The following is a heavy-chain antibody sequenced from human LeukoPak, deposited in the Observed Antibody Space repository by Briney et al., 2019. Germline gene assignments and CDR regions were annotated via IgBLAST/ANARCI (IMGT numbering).Heavy chain of an antibody. Sequence: GGSLRLSCAASGFTFSSYAMSWVRQAPGKGLEWVGFIRSKAYGGITEYAASVKGRFTISRDDSKSIAYLQMNSLKTEDTAVYYCTRGGPIVVVVAATEFDPWGQGTLVTVSS. V-gene: IGHV3-49*04. CDR3: TRGGPIVVVVAATEFDP. CDR2: IRSKAYGGIT. J-gene: IGHJ5*02. D-gene: IGHD2-15*01. CDR1: GFTFSSYA.